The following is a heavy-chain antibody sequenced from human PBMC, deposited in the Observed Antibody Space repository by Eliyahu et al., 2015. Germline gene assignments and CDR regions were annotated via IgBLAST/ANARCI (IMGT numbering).Heavy chain of an antibody. Sequence: QLQLVQSGAEVKKPGASVKVSCKASGYXXTGXYMHWVRQAPGXGLXWMGWINPNXGGTNYAQKFQGWVTMTRDTSISTAYMELSRLRSDDTAVYYCARGADYGDYVTVPYYGMDVWGQGTTVTVSS. V-gene: IGHV1-2*04. D-gene: IGHD4-17*01. CDR3: ARGADYGDYVTVPYYGMDV. CDR2: INPNXGGT. J-gene: IGHJ6*02. CDR1: GYXXTGXY.